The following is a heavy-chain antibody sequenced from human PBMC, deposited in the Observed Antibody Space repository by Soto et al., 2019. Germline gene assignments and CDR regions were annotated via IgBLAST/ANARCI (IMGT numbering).Heavy chain of an antibody. CDR3: VRDGVGATAFFGYFDY. D-gene: IGHD1-26*01. CDR2: VRYDGSNI. CDR1: GFTFSCCG. J-gene: IGHJ4*02. V-gene: IGHV3-33*01. Sequence: QVHLVESGGGVVQPGRSLRLSCAASGFTFSCCGMHWVRQAPGKGLEWVAVVRYDGSNIYYGDAVKGRFTISRDNSKDTLYLQMNSLRAEVTAVYYCVRDGVGATAFFGYFDYWGQGTLVTVSS.